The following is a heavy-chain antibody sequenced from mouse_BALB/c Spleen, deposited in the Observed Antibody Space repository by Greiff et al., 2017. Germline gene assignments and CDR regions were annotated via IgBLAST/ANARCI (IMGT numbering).Heavy chain of an antibody. CDR3: TRYYGSSYGFAY. V-gene: IGHV1-5*01. J-gene: IGHJ3*01. CDR1: GYSFTSYW. CDR2: IYPGNSDT. Sequence: EVQLQQSGTVLARPGASVKMSCKASGYSFTSYWMHWVKQRPGQGLEWIGAIYPGNSDTSYNQKFKGKAKLTAVTSASTAYMELSSLTNEDSAVYYCTRYYGSSYGFAYWGQGTLVTVSA. D-gene: IGHD1-1*01.